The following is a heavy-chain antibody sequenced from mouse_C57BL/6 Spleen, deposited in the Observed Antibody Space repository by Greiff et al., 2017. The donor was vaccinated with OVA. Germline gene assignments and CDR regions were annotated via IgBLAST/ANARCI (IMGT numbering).Heavy chain of an antibody. CDR2: INPYNGDT. J-gene: IGHJ4*01. D-gene: IGHD2-5*01. Sequence: EVKLVESGPELVKPGDSVKISCKASGYSFTGYFMNWVMQSHGKSLEWIGRINPYNGDTFYNQKFKGKATLTVDKSSSTAHMELRSLTSEDSAVYYCARSGSNYVGYYAMDYWGQGTSVTVSS. V-gene: IGHV1-20*01. CDR3: ARSGSNYVGYYAMDY. CDR1: GYSFTGYF.